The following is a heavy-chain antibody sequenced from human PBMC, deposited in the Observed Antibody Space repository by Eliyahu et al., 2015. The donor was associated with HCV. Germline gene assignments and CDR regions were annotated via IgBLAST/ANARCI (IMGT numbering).Heavy chain of an antibody. D-gene: IGHD2-15*01. CDR1: GFTFSSYG. CDR2: ISYDGSNK. Sequence: QVQLVESGGGVVQPGRSLRLSCAASGFTFSSYGMHWXRQAPGKGLEWVAVISYDGSNKYYADSVKGRFTISRDNSKNTLYLQMNSLRAEDTAVYYCAKDFWDKDIVVVVAVDPYFDYWGQGTLVTVSS. CDR3: AKDFWDKDIVVVVAVDPYFDY. V-gene: IGHV3-30*18. J-gene: IGHJ4*02.